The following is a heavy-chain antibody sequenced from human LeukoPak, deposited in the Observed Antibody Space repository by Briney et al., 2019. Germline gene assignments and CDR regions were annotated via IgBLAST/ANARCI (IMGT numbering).Heavy chain of an antibody. CDR1: GFTFSSYA. D-gene: IGHD1-26*01. V-gene: IGHV3-23*01. CDR3: VKSRRVGANQRGLFDY. J-gene: IGHJ4*02. Sequence: PGGSLRLSCAASGFTFSSYAMHWVRQALGKGLEWVSSVSGSGRNTFYPDSVEGRFTISRDNSKNTVYLQMNSLRADDTAVYYCVKSRRVGANQRGLFDYWGQGTLVTVSP. CDR2: VSGSGRNT.